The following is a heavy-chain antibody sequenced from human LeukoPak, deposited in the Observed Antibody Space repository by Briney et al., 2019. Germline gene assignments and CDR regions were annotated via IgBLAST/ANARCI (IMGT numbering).Heavy chain of an antibody. CDR1: GGSFSGYY. CDR2: INHSGST. Sequence: SETLSLTCAVYGGSFSGYYWSWIRQPPGKGLEWIGEINHSGSTNYNPSLKSRVTISVDTSKNQFSLKLSSVTAADTAVYYCARDAVGYCSSTSCSEYYYYYMDVWGKGTTVTISS. J-gene: IGHJ6*03. V-gene: IGHV4-34*01. D-gene: IGHD2-2*01. CDR3: ARDAVGYCSSTSCSEYYYYYMDV.